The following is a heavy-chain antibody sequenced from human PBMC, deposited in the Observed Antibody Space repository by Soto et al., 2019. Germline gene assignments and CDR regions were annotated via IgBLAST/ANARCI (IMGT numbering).Heavy chain of an antibody. CDR2: ISYDGSNK. D-gene: IGHD3-22*01. J-gene: IGHJ4*02. CDR3: ASLPRDYYDSSLDY. Sequence: PGGSLRLSCAASGFTFSSYAMHWVRQAPGKGLEWVAVISYDGSNKYYADPVKGRFTISRDNSKNTLYLQMNSLRAEDTAVYYCASLPRDYYDSSLDYWGQGTLVTVSS. V-gene: IGHV3-30-3*01. CDR1: GFTFSSYA.